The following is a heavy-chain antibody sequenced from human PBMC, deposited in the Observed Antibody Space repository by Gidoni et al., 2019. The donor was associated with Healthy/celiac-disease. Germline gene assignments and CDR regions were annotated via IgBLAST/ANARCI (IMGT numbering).Heavy chain of an antibody. CDR3: ARDASTLTGYFNY. D-gene: IGHD3-9*01. J-gene: IGHJ4*02. CDR2: SIPIFGTA. V-gene: IGHV1-69*01. CDR1: GCTFSSYA. Sequence: QVQLVQSGAEVKKPGSLVKVSCKASGCTFSSYAIRWVRPAPGQGLEWMGGSIPIFGTANYAQKFQGRVTITADESTSTAYMELSSLRSEDTAVYYCARDASTLTGYFNYWGQGTLVTVSS.